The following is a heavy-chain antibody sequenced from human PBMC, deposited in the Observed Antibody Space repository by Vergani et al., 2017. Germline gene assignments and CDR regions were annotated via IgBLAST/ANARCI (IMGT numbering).Heavy chain of an antibody. CDR2: ISSSSSTI. D-gene: IGHD6-19*01. V-gene: IGHV3-48*04. Sequence: EVQLVESGGGLVQPGGSLRLSCAASGFTFSSYSMNWVRKAPGKGLEWVSYISSSSSTIYYADSVKGRFTISRDNAKNSLYLQMNSLRAEDTAVYYCARDSSGWYRYWGQGTLVTVSS. J-gene: IGHJ4*02. CDR1: GFTFSSYS. CDR3: ARDSSGWYRY.